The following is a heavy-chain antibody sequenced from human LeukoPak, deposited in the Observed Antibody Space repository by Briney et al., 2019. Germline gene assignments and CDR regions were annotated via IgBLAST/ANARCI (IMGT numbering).Heavy chain of an antibody. J-gene: IGHJ4*02. Sequence: QTLSLTCTVSGGSISSGDYYWSWIRQPPGKALEWLALIDWDDDKYYSTSLKTRLTISKDTSKNQVVLTMTNMDPVDTATYYCARIQGGWLGFDYWGQGTLVTVSS. D-gene: IGHD6-19*01. CDR3: ARIQGGWLGFDY. CDR1: GGSISSGDYY. CDR2: IDWDDDK. V-gene: IGHV2-70*18.